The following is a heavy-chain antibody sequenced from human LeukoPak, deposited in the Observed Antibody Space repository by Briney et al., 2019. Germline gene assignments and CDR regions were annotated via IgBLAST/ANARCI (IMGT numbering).Heavy chain of an antibody. CDR1: GGSISSSSYY. V-gene: IGHV4-39*01. Sequence: SETLSLTCTVSGGSISSSSYYWGWIRQPPGKGLEWIGSIYYGGSTYYNPSIKIRVTITGDTTKNQFFMKLSAVNAADAAVYYCARHGGGGGSLFDYWGQGTLVTASS. D-gene: IGHD3-16*01. CDR2: IYYGGST. CDR3: ARHGGGGGSLFDY. J-gene: IGHJ4*02.